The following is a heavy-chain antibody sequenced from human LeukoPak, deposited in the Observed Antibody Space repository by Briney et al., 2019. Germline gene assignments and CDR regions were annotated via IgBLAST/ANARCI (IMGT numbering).Heavy chain of an antibody. CDR1: GGSFSGYY. CDR3: ARGLGCSSTSCYTPWFDP. V-gene: IGHV4-34*01. Sequence: SETLSLTCAVYGGSFSGYYWSWIRQPPGKGLEWIGEINHSGSTNYNPSLKSRVTISVDTSKNQFSLKLSSVTAADTAVYYCARGLGCSSTSCYTPWFDPWGQGTLVTASS. D-gene: IGHD2-2*02. J-gene: IGHJ5*02. CDR2: INHSGST.